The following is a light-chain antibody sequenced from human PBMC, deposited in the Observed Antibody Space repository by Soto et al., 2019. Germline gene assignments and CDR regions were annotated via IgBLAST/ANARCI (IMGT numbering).Light chain of an antibody. J-gene: IGLJ2*01. Sequence: VLNQPASVSGSPGQARPISCNGNSSDIGAYNFVSWYQQHPGKTPKLMLYDVNIRPSGVSNRFSGSKSGNTASLTISGLQAEDEAEYYCTSWTTSTTMIFGGGTKVTVL. V-gene: IGLV2-14*03. CDR1: SSDIGAYNF. CDR3: TSWTTSTTMI. CDR2: DVN.